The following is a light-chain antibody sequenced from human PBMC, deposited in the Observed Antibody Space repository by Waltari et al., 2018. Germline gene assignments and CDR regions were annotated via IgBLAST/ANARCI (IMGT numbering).Light chain of an antibody. CDR2: ASS. J-gene: IGKJ4*01. CDR1: QTISSY. CDR3: QQSYSTPLT. Sequence: IQTTPSPSSLSASIGDRVTITCRASQTISSYLNWYQQKPGKAPKVLIYASSTLRSGVPSRFSGSRSGTDFTLTISSLQPEDFATYYCQQSYSTPLTFGGGTKVEIK. V-gene: IGKV1-39*01.